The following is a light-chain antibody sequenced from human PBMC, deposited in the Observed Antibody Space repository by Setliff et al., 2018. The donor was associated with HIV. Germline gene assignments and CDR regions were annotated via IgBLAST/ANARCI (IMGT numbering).Light chain of an antibody. J-gene: IGLJ1*01. CDR3: SSYRSSDTGV. CDR1: SSDVGGYNY. CDR2: EVT. V-gene: IGLV2-14*01. Sequence: QSALTQPASVSGSPGQSITISCTGTSSDVGGYNYVSWYQQHPGKAPKLIIYEVTNRPSGVSNRFSGSKSGNTASLTISRLQAEDEADYYCSSYRSSDTGVFGTGTK.